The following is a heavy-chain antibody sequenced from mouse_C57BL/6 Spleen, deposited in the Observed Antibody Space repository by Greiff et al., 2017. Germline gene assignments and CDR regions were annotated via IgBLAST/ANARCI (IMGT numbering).Heavy chain of an antibody. CDR3: ASGGYGFAY. V-gene: IGHV1-69*01. Sequence: QVQLQQPGAELVMPGASVKLSCKASGYTFTSYWMHWVKQRPGQGLEWIGEIDPSDSYTNYNQKFKGKSTLTVDKSSSTAYMQLSSLTSEDSAVYDCASGGYGFAYWGQGTLVTVSA. CDR1: GYTFTSYW. CDR2: IDPSDSYT. J-gene: IGHJ3*01. D-gene: IGHD3-1*01.